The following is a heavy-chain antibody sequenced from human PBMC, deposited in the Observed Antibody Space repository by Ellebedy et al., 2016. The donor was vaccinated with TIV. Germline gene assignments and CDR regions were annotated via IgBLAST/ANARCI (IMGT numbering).Heavy chain of an antibody. CDR2: ISYDGSNK. V-gene: IGHV3-30*17. CDR1: GFTFSSYA. Sequence: PGGSLRLSCAASGFTFSSYAMRWVRQAPGKGLEWVAVISYDGSNKYYADSVKGRFTISRDNSKNTLYLQMNSLRAEDTAVYYCARGRVMKYWGQGTLVTVSS. CDR3: ARGRVMKY. J-gene: IGHJ4*02.